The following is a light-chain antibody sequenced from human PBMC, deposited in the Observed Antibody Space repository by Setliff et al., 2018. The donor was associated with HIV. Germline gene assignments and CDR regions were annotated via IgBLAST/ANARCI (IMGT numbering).Light chain of an antibody. J-gene: IGLJ1*01. Sequence: SYELTQPPSVSVSPGQTASITCTGHKLGDKYAYWYQQKPGQSPVLVIYQDNKRPSGIPERFSGSNSGITATLTISGTQAMDEADYYCQAWDSSTAWNVFGTGTKVTVL. CDR1: KLGDKY. CDR2: QDN. CDR3: QAWDSSTAWNV. V-gene: IGLV3-1*01.